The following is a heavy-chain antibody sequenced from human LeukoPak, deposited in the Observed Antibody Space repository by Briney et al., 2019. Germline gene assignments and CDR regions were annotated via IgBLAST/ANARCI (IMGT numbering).Heavy chain of an antibody. J-gene: IGHJ6*04. Sequence: PSGTLSLTCAVSGGSISSSNWWSWVRQPPGKGLEWIGEIYHSGSTNYNPSLKSRVTISVDKSKNQFSLKLSSVTAADTAVYFCARELLISGDYVGMDVWGKGTTVTVSS. V-gene: IGHV4-4*02. CDR3: ARELLISGDYVGMDV. D-gene: IGHD4-17*01. CDR2: IYHSGST. CDR1: GGSISSSNW.